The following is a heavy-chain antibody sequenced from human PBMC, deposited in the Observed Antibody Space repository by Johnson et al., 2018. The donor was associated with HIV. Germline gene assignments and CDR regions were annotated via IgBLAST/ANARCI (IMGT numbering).Heavy chain of an antibody. CDR3: ARDVAWVDGSGDHAFDI. D-gene: IGHD3-10*01. J-gene: IGHJ3*02. Sequence: MLLVESGGGLVQPGGSLRLSCAASGITVGTNYMSWVRQAPGKGLEWVSVIFSVGDVYYADSVKGRFTISRDNSKNMVYLQMGRLRVEDMAVYYCARDVAWVDGSGDHAFDIWGQGTMVTVSS. CDR2: IFSVGDV. CDR1: GITVGTNY. V-gene: IGHV3-66*02.